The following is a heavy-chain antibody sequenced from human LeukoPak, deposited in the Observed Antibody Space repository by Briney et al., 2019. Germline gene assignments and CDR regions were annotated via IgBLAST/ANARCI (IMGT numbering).Heavy chain of an antibody. D-gene: IGHD2-15*01. J-gene: IGHJ4*02. CDR1: GFTFSRSA. Sequence: QPGGSLRLSCAASGFTFSRSAMSWVRQAPGKGLEWVSAISNNGGYTYYADSVQGRFTISRDNSKSTLCLQMNSLRAEDTAVYYCAKQLGYCSDGSCYFPYWGQGTLVTVSS. V-gene: IGHV3-23*01. CDR3: AKQLGYCSDGSCYFPY. CDR2: ISNNGGYT.